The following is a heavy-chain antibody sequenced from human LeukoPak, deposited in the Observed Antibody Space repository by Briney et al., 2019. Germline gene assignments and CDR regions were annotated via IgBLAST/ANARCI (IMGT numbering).Heavy chain of an antibody. D-gene: IGHD4-17*01. V-gene: IGHV3-21*01. J-gene: IGHJ4*02. CDR3: ASTPPDYGDYEGDY. CDR1: GFTFISYS. CDR2: ISSSSSYI. Sequence: PGGSLILSRAASGFTFISYSMNWVRQAPGKGLEWVSSISSSSSYIHYADSVKGRFTISRDNAKNSLYLQMNSLRAEDTAVYYCASTPPDYGDYEGDYWGQGTLVTVSS.